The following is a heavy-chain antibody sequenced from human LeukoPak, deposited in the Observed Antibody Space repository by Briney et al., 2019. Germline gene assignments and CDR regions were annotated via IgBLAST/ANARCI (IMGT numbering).Heavy chain of an antibody. CDR2: MSYDGRYR. V-gene: IGHV3-30*03. Sequence: GGSLRLSCTTSGFTFDFYAMRWVRQAPGKGLEWVAVMSYDGRYRYYADSAKGRFTISRDNSKRTLYLEMSSLRPEDTALYYCARSELYYGSESYYHLDYWGHRTLVTVSS. CDR3: ARSELYYGSESYYHLDY. D-gene: IGHD3-10*01. J-gene: IGHJ4*01. CDR1: GFTFDFYA.